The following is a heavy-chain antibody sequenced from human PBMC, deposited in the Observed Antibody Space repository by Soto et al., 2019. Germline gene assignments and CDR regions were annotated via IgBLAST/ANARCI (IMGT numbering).Heavy chain of an antibody. CDR1: GGSISSFY. V-gene: IGHV4-4*07. Sequence: PSETLSLTCTVSGGSISSFYWSWIRQPAGKGLEWIGRIYSGERNNYNPSLESRVTMSVDTSKNQFSLRLSSVTAADTAMYYCARGSSRWDYWGQGTLVTVSS. J-gene: IGHJ4*02. CDR3: ARGSSRWDY. D-gene: IGHD6-13*01. CDR2: IYSGERN.